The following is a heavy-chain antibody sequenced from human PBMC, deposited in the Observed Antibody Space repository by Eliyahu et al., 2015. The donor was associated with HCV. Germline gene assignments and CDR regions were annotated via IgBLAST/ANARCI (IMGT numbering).Heavy chain of an antibody. CDR1: GGSISSYX. CDR2: IYYSGSTYYSGST. CDR3: ARGREGGGYCSSTSCYHFDY. V-gene: IGHV4-59*01. Sequence: QVQLEESGPGLXKPSETLSXTCTVSGGSISSYXWXWIRXPPGKGLEWIGFIYYSGSTYYSGSTNYNPSLKSRVTISVDTSKNQFSLNLNSVTAADTAAYYCARGREGGGYCSSTSCYHFDYWGQGSPVTVSS. D-gene: IGHD2-2*01. J-gene: IGHJ4*02.